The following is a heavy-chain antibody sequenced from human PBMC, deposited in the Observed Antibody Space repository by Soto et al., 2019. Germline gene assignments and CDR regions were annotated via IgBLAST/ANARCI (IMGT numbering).Heavy chain of an antibody. J-gene: IGHJ5*02. V-gene: IGHV4-59*08. CDR1: GGSISSYY. CDR2: IYYSGST. CDR3: ARGSNGSGSYMFDP. D-gene: IGHD3-10*01. Sequence: SETLSLTCTVSGGSISSYYWSWIRQPPGKGLEWIGYIYYSGSTNYNPSLKSRVTISVDTSKNQFSLKLSSVTAADTAVYYCARGSNGSGSYMFDPWGQGTLVTVSS.